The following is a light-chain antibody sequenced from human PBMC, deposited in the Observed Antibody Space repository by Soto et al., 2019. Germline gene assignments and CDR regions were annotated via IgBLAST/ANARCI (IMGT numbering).Light chain of an antibody. Sequence: DTQMTQSPSTLSASVGDRVTITCRASPCISSWLAWYQQKPGKAPKLLIYKASSLESGVPSRFSGSGSGTEFTLTISGLQPDDFAAYYCQQYNSYWYTFGQGTKLEIK. CDR2: KAS. V-gene: IGKV1-5*03. CDR3: QQYNSYWYT. J-gene: IGKJ2*01. CDR1: PCISSW.